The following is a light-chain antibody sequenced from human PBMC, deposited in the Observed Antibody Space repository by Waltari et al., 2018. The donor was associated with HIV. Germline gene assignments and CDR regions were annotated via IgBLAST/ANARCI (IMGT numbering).Light chain of an antibody. CDR2: KDN. CDR1: ALARQY. V-gene: IGLV3-25*03. Sequence: SYELTQLPSVSVSPGQTARITCSGDALARQYADWYQQKPGQAPVLMISKDNERPSGTPERFSGSSSGTTVTLTISGVQAEDEADYYYHSADSGGTWDVVFGGGTKLTVL. CDR3: HSADSGGTWDVV. J-gene: IGLJ2*01.